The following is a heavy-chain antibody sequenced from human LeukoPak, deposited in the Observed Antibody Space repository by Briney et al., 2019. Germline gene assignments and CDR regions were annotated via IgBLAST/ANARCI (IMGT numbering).Heavy chain of an antibody. D-gene: IGHD6-6*01. CDR2: INPNSGGT. CDR1: GYTFTGYY. CDR3: ARMDLEYSSWPYYYYGMDV. J-gene: IGHJ6*02. Sequence: GASVKVSCKASGYTFTGYYMHWVRQAPGQGLEWMGRINPNSGGTNYGRVTMTRDTSISTAYMELSRLRSDDTAVYYCARMDLEYSSWPYYYYGMDVWGQGTTVTVSS. V-gene: IGHV1-2*06.